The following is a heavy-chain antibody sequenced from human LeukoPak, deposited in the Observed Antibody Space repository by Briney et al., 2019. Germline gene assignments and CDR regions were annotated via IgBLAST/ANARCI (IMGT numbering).Heavy chain of an antibody. V-gene: IGHV4-34*01. CDR2: INHSGST. CDR1: GGSFSSYY. J-gene: IGHJ4*02. Sequence: SETLSLTCAVYGGSFSSYYWSWILQPPGNGLEWIGEINHSGSTNYNPSLKSRVTISVDTSKNQFSLKLSSVAAADTAVYYCARGVLPDYWGQGTLVTVSS. D-gene: IGHD3-10*01. CDR3: ARGVLPDY.